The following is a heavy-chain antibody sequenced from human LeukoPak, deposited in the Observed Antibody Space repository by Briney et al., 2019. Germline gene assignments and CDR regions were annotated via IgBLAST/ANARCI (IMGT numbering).Heavy chain of an antibody. CDR1: GYTFTGYY. CDR2: INPNSGGT. D-gene: IGHD1-26*01. CDR3: ARDYNGSYWVDY. V-gene: IGHV1-2*02. Sequence: ASVKVSCKASGYTFTGYYMHWVRQAPGQGLEWMGWINPNSGGTNYAQKFQGRVTMTRDTSISTAYMELSRLRSDDTAVYYCARDYNGSYWVDYWGQGTLVTASS. J-gene: IGHJ4*02.